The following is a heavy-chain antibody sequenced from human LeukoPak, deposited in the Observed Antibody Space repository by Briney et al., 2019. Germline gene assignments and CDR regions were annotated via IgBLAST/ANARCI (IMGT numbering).Heavy chain of an antibody. V-gene: IGHV3-23*01. CDR3: AKDLGYSGSEYGMDV. Sequence: GGSLRLSCAASGFTFSSYAMSWVRQAPGKGLEWVSAISGSGGSTYYADSVKGRFTISRDNSKNTLYLQMNSLRAEDTAVYYCAKDLGYSGSEYGMDVWGQGTTVTVSS. D-gene: IGHD1-26*01. J-gene: IGHJ6*02. CDR2: ISGSGGST. CDR1: GFTFSSYA.